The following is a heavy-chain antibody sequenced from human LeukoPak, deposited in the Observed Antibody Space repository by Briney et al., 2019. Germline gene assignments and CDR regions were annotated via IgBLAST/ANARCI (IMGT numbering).Heavy chain of an antibody. CDR1: GFTFSNYG. CDR3: ARDIDTSSHYGWFDP. J-gene: IGHJ5*02. D-gene: IGHD3-22*01. Sequence: PGRSLRLSCAASGFTFSNYGIHWVRQAPGKGLEWVSVILSHGRSEYYADSVKGRFTISRDNSKNTVSLQMNSLRAEDTAVYYCARDIDTSSHYGWFDPWGQGTLVIVSS. V-gene: IGHV3-33*01. CDR2: ILSHGRSE.